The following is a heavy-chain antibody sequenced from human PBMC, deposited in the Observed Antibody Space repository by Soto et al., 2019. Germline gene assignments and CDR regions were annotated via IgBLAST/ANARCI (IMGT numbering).Heavy chain of an antibody. CDR2: VSGSGSST. V-gene: IGHV3-23*01. CDR1: GFTFNSYA. J-gene: IGHJ4*02. D-gene: IGHD6-13*01. Sequence: EVQLLESGGGLAQPGGSLRLSCAASGFTFNSYAMSWVRQAPGKGLEWVSVVSGSGSSTFYADSVKGRFTISRDNSRNTLYLQMNSLRAEDTAVYYCAKYASSSWYLFDFWGQGTLVTVSS. CDR3: AKYASSSWYLFDF.